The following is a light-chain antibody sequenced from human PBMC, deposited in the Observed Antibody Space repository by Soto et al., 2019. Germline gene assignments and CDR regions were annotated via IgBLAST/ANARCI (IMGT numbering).Light chain of an antibody. Sequence: EIVMTQYPATLSVSAGERATLSCRASQSVSSKLAWYQQKPGQAPRLLISGASTRATGIPARFSGSVSGTEFTLTISSLQSEDFAIYYCQQYKNWPTITFGQGTRLEIK. V-gene: IGKV3-15*01. CDR2: GAS. J-gene: IGKJ5*01. CDR3: QQYKNWPTIT. CDR1: QSVSSK.